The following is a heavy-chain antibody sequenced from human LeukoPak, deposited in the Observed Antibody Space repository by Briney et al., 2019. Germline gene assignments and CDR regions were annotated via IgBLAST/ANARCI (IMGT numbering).Heavy chain of an antibody. CDR2: ISYDGSNK. V-gene: IGHV3-30*18. CDR1: GFTFGSYG. D-gene: IGHD5-18*01. J-gene: IGHJ4*02. Sequence: GRSLRLSCAASGFTFGSYGMHWVRQAPGKGLEWVAVISYDGSNKYYADSVKGRFTISRDNSKNTLYLQMNSLRAEDTAVYYCAKDWRGYSYGHLDYWGQGTLVTVSS. CDR3: AKDWRGYSYGHLDY.